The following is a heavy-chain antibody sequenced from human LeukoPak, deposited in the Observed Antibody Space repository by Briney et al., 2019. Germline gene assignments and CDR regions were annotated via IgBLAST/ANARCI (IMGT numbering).Heavy chain of an antibody. J-gene: IGHJ4*02. D-gene: IGHD3-3*01. Sequence: ASVKVSCKASGGTFSSYAISWVRQAPGQGLEWMGRIIPILGIANYAQKFQGRVTITADKSTSTAYMELSSLRSEDTAVYYCARSPSKYYDFWSGYFYDAGAGIVGWFDYWGQGTLVTVSS. CDR3: ARSPSKYYDFWSGYFYDAGAGIVGWFDY. CDR2: IIPILGIA. V-gene: IGHV1-69*04. CDR1: GGTFSSYA.